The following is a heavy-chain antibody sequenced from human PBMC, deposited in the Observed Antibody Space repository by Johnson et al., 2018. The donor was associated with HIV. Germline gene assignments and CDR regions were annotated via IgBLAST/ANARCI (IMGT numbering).Heavy chain of an antibody. CDR3: ATVGRTTATAQSAFHM. Sequence: MQLVESGGGLVQPGGSLRLSCAASGFTFSSYWMSWVRQAPGKGLEWVANIKQDGSEKNYVDSVKGRFTISRDNAKNTLFLQMNSLRPEDTAVYYCATVGRTTATAQSAFHMWGQGTLVTVSS. V-gene: IGHV3-7*02. D-gene: IGHD1-1*01. CDR2: IKQDGSEK. J-gene: IGHJ3*02. CDR1: GFTFSSYW.